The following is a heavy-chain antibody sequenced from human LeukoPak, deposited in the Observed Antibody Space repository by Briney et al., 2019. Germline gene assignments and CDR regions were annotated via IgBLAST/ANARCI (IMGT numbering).Heavy chain of an antibody. J-gene: IGHJ4*02. D-gene: IGHD3-10*01. CDR2: ISSSSSYI. CDR1: GFTFSSYS. Sequence: GGSLRLSCAASGFTFSSYSMNWVRQAPGKGLELVSSISSSSSYIYYADSVKGRFTISRDNAKNSLYLQMNSLRAEDTAVYYCASRRVLWFGESMGGSFDYWGQGTLVTVSS. V-gene: IGHV3-21*01. CDR3: ASRRVLWFGESMGGSFDY.